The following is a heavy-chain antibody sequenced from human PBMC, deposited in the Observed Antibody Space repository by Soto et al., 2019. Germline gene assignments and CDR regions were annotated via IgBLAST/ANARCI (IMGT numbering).Heavy chain of an antibody. CDR1: GFSLTTSGVG. Sequence: QITLKESGPTRVRPTQTLALTCTFSGFSLTTSGVGGGWIRKTPGKALEWLAVIYWDDAKRYSPSLKSRLTITKDASQNRVGLTMADMDPVDTATYFCAHRGFMYGNWDHGYFDYWGQGTLVTVSS. V-gene: IGHV2-5*02. J-gene: IGHJ4*02. CDR3: AHRGFMYGNWDHGYFDY. D-gene: IGHD1-1*01. CDR2: IYWDDAK.